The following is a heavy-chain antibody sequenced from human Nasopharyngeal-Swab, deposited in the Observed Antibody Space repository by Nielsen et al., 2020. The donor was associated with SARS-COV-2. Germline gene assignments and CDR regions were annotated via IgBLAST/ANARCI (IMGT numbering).Heavy chain of an antibody. CDR2: ISYDGSNK. D-gene: IGHD3-9*01. Sequence: GESLKISCAASGFTFSSYAMHWVRQAPGKGLEWVAVISYDGSNKYYADSVKGRFTISRDNSKNTLYLQMNSLRAEDTAVYYCAREGSYYDILTGYYYFDYWGQGTLVTVSS. CDR1: GFTFSSYA. V-gene: IGHV3-30*04. CDR3: AREGSYYDILTGYYYFDY. J-gene: IGHJ4*02.